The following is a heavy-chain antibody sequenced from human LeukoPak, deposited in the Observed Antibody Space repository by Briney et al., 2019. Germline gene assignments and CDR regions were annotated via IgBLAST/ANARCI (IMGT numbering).Heavy chain of an antibody. D-gene: IGHD3-16*01. CDR1: GYFFPNHW. CDR3: VRLPHLGTLFFQH. J-gene: IGHJ1*01. CDR2: IFPGDSDT. V-gene: IGHV5-51*01. Sequence: GESLKISCKASGYFFPNHWIGCVRQMPGKGLEWRGRIFPGDSDTRYSPSFQGQVTISADKSISTAYLQWSSLKASDTAMYYCVRLPHLGTLFFQHWGQGSLVTVSS.